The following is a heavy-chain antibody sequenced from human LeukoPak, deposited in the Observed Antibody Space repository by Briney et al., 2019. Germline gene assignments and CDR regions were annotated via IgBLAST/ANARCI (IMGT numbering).Heavy chain of an antibody. D-gene: IGHD2-15*01. CDR1: GFTFSSYW. CDR2: IKQDGSEK. V-gene: IGHV3-7*04. J-gene: IGHJ4*02. Sequence: PGGSLRLSYAASGFTFSSYWMSWVRQAPGKGLEWVANIKQDGSEKYYVDSVKGRFTISRDNAKNSLYLQMNSLRAEDTAVYYCARDLVAATPGVMDCGQGTLVTVSS. CDR3: ARDLVAATPGVMD.